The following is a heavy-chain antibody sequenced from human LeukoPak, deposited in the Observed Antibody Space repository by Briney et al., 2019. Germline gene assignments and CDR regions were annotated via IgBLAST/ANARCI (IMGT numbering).Heavy chain of an antibody. CDR3: ARGLSDITMVRGVTVYYYYYMDV. D-gene: IGHD3-10*01. J-gene: IGHJ6*03. CDR1: GFTLSNYA. V-gene: IGHV3-30*04. CDR2: ITYDGSNK. Sequence: PGGSLRLSCAASGFTLSNYAMHWVRQAPGKGLEWVAIITYDGSNKDYADVVKGRFTISRDNSKNTLYLQMNSLRAEDTAVYYCARGLSDITMVRGVTVYYYYYMDVWGKGTTVTISS.